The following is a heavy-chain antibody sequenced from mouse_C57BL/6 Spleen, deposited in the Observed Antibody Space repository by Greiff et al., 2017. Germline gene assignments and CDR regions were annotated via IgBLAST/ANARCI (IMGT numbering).Heavy chain of an antibody. CDR3: ARPPVDYGSSSFYWYFDV. J-gene: IGHJ1*03. D-gene: IGHD1-1*01. CDR1: GYTFTSYW. CDR2: IHPNSGST. Sequence: QVQLQQSGAELVKPGASVKLSCKASGYTFTSYWMHWVKQRPGQGLEWIGMIHPNSGSTNYNEKFKSKATLTVDKSSSTAYMQLSSLTSEDSAVYYCARPPVDYGSSSFYWYFDVWGTGTTVTVSS. V-gene: IGHV1-64*01.